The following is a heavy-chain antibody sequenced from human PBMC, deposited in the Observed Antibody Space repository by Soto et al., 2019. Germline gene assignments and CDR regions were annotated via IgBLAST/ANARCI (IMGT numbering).Heavy chain of an antibody. J-gene: IGHJ5*02. CDR3: ARGRRIAAAGNWFDP. D-gene: IGHD6-13*01. CDR1: GGSITSGDYY. Sequence: SETLSLTCTVSGGSITSGDYYWSWIRQPPGKGLEWIGYIYYSGSTYYNPSLKSRVTISVDTSKNQFSLKLSSVTAADTAVYYCARGRRIAAAGNWFDPWGQGTLVTVSS. CDR2: IYYSGST. V-gene: IGHV4-30-4*01.